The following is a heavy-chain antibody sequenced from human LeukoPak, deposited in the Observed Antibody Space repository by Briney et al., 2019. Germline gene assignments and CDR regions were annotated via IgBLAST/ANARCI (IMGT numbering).Heavy chain of an antibody. V-gene: IGHV3-23*01. CDR2: INSDGSTT. CDR3: AEDQQLQPFHY. CDR1: GFTFSSYA. D-gene: IGHD1-1*01. Sequence: GGSLRLSCAASGFTFSSYAMSWVRQAPGKGLEWVSRINSDGSTTSYADSVKGRFTISRDNSKNTLFLQMNSLRAEDTAMYYCAEDQQLQPFHYWGQGTLVTVSS. J-gene: IGHJ4*02.